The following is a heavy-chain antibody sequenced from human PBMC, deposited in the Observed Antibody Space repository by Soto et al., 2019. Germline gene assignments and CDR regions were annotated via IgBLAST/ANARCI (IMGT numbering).Heavy chain of an antibody. V-gene: IGHV3-23*01. CDR1: GFTFRSYA. CDR2: ISGSGDST. Sequence: PGGSLRLSCAASGFTFRSYAMNWVRQAPGKGLEWVSGISGSGDSTYYADSVKGRFTISRDNSKKTVYLQMNSLRAEDTAVYYCAKGVPGIAVAGTGYFQHWGQGTLVTVSS. CDR3: AKGVPGIAVAGTGYFQH. J-gene: IGHJ1*01. D-gene: IGHD6-19*01.